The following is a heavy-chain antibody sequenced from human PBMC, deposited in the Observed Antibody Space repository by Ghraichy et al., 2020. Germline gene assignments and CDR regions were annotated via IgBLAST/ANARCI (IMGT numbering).Heavy chain of an antibody. V-gene: IGHV4-59*01. D-gene: IGHD3-22*01. CDR1: GGSISSYY. CDR2: IYYSGST. Sequence: ETLSLTCTVSGGSISSYYWSWIRQPPGKGLEWIGYIYYSGSTNYNPSLKSRVTISVDTSKNQFSLKLSSVTAADTAVYYCAREGYYDSSGYYYRDYYFDSWGQRTLATVSS. J-gene: IGHJ4*02. CDR3: AREGYYDSSGYYYRDYYFDS.